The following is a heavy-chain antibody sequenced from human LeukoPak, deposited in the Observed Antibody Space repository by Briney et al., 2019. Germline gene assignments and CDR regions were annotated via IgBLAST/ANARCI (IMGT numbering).Heavy chain of an antibody. CDR2: IHDSGST. CDR1: GGSIGSYY. CDR3: ARGYSSGWTLDY. D-gene: IGHD6-19*01. Sequence: SETLSLTCAVPGGSIGSYYWSWIRQPPGKGLEWIGYIHDSGSTKYNPSLKSRVTMSVDTSRNHLSLKLTSVTAADTAVYYCARGYSSGWTLDYWGQGTLVTVSS. J-gene: IGHJ4*02. V-gene: IGHV4-59*01.